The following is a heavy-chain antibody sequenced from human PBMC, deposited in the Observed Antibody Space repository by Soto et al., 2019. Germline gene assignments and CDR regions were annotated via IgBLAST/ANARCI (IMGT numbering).Heavy chain of an antibody. V-gene: IGHV3-23*01. Sequence: GGSLRLSCTASGFTFSSYAMTWVRQAPGRGLEGVSGITASGGRTFYGDSVKGRFTISRDNSKNTLYLQMNSLRAEDTAVYHCAKDTYSESYYGRWDGFDIWGQGAMDIVSS. CDR1: GFTFSSYA. D-gene: IGHD1-26*01. CDR3: AKDTYSESYYGRWDGFDI. CDR2: ITASGGRT. J-gene: IGHJ3*02.